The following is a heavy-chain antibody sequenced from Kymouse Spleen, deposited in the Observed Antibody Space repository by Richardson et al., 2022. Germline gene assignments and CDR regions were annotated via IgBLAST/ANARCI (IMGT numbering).Heavy chain of an antibody. CDR1: GFTFSSYG. Sequence: QVQLVESGGGVVQPGRSLRLSCAASGFTFSSYGMHWVRQAPGKGLEWVAVIWYDGSNKYYADSVKGRFTISRDNSKNTLYLQMNSLRAEDTAVYYCARESALGYCSSTSCYEGGFDPWGQGTLVTVSS. CDR2: IWYDGSNK. D-gene: IGHD2-2*02. V-gene: IGHV3-33*01. CDR3: ARESALGYCSSTSCYEGGFDP. J-gene: IGHJ5*02.